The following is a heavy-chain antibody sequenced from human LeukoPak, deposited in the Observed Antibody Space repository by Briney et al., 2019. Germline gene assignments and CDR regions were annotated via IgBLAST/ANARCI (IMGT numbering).Heavy chain of an antibody. Sequence: GGSLRLSCAASGFTFSSYEMNWVRQAPGKGLEGVSCISSSGSTIYYADSVKGRFTISRDNAKNSLYLQMHSLRAEDTAVYYCAELGITMIGGVWGKGATVTISS. CDR1: GFTFSSYE. D-gene: IGHD3-10*02. CDR3: AELGITMIGGV. J-gene: IGHJ6*04. V-gene: IGHV3-48*03. CDR2: ISSSGSTI.